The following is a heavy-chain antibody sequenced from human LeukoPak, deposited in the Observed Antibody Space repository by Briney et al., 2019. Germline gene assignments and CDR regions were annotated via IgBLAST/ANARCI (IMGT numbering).Heavy chain of an antibody. CDR3: ARRAPSSSSGAFDI. CDR1: GGSISSSSYY. V-gene: IGHV4-39*01. D-gene: IGHD6-6*01. J-gene: IGHJ3*02. CDR2: IYYSGST. Sequence: LETLSLTCTVSGGSISSSSYYWGWIRQPPGKGLEWIGSIYYSGSTYYNPSLKSRVTISVDTSKNQFSLKLSSVTAADTAVYYCARRAPSSSSGAFDIWGQGTMVTVSS.